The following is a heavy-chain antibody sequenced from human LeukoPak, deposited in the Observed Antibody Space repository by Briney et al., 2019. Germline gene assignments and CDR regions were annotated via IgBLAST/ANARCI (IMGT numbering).Heavy chain of an antibody. CDR3: ARQAYGSHFDAFDI. V-gene: IGHV5-51*01. D-gene: IGHD3-22*01. CDR1: GYSFTSYW. Sequence: GEALKISCKGSGYSFTSYWIGWVRQMPGKGLEWMGIIYPDDSETNYSPSFQGQVSMSVDKSITTAYLQWRSRKAADTAIYYCARQAYGSHFDAFDIWGQGTMVTVSS. CDR2: IYPDDSET. J-gene: IGHJ3*02.